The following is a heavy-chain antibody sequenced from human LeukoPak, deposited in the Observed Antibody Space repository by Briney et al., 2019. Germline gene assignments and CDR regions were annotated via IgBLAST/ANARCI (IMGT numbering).Heavy chain of an antibody. V-gene: IGHV3-21*01. D-gene: IGHD6-19*01. CDR2: ISSSSSYI. J-gene: IGHJ4*02. Sequence: GGSLRLSCAASGFIFSNYGMNWVRQAPGKGLEWVSSISSSSSYIYYADSVKGRFTISRDNAKNSLYLQMNSLRAEDTAVYYCARDSAVAGLFDYWGQGTLVTVSS. CDR1: GFIFSNYG. CDR3: ARDSAVAGLFDY.